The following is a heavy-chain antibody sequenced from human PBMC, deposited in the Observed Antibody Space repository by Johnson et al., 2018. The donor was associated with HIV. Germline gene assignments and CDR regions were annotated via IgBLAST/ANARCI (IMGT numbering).Heavy chain of an antibody. Sequence: VQLVESGGGLVQPGRSLKLSCAASGFTFDDYGMSWVRQVPGKGLEWVAGINWNGGSTSYADSVKGRFTISRDNAKNSLYLQMNSLRAEDTALYYCGRDWRRFGQLGGDAFDIWGQGTTVTVSS. V-gene: IGHV3-20*04. J-gene: IGHJ3*02. CDR2: INWNGGST. D-gene: IGHD3-16*01. CDR3: GRDWRRFGQLGGDAFDI. CDR1: GFTFDDYG.